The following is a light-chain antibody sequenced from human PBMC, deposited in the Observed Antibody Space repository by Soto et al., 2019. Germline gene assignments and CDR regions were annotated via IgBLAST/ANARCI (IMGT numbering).Light chain of an antibody. J-gene: IGKJ3*01. V-gene: IGKV3-11*01. Sequence: EIVLTQSPATLSLSPGERATLSCRASQSVSSYLAWYQQKPGQPPRLLIYDASNRATGIPARFSGSGSGTDFTLTISSLETEDFAVYYCQQRSNWPLVTFGPGTRVAVK. CDR2: DAS. CDR3: QQRSNWPLVT. CDR1: QSVSSY.